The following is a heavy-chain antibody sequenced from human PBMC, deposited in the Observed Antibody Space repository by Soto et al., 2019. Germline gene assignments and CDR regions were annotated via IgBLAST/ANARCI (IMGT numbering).Heavy chain of an antibody. CDR2: ISPIFGTA. CDR3: ARVIYSSSWPYFDY. Sequence: QVQLVQSGAEVKKPGSSVKVSCKASGGTFSSYAISWVRQAPGQGLEWMGGISPIFGTANYAQKFQGRVTITADESTSTAYMELSSLRSEDTAVYYCARVIYSSSWPYFDYWGQGTLVTVSS. D-gene: IGHD6-13*01. V-gene: IGHV1-69*01. J-gene: IGHJ4*02. CDR1: GGTFSSYA.